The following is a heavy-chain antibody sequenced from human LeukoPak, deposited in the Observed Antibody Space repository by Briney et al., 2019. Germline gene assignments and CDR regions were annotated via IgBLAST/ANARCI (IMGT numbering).Heavy chain of an antibody. D-gene: IGHD2-15*01. CDR1: GFTFSSYS. V-gene: IGHV3-30*02. CDR2: IRYDGSNK. Sequence: GGSLRLSCAASGFTFSSYSMNWVRQAPGKGLEWVAFIRYDGSNKYYADSVKGRFTISRDNSKNTLYLQMNSLRPEDTAVYYCARDLHCSGGSCYSGLHYWGQGTLVTVSS. CDR3: ARDLHCSGGSCYSGLHY. J-gene: IGHJ4*02.